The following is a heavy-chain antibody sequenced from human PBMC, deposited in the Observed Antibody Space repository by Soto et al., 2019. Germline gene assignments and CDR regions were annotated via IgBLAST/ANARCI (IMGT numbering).Heavy chain of an antibody. V-gene: IGHV3-23*01. CDR2: ISGSGGST. CDR1: GFTFSSYA. J-gene: IGHJ6*02. CDR3: ASYYYYGMDV. Sequence: PGGSVRLSCAASGFTFSSYAMSWVRQAPGKGLEWVSAISGSGGSTYYADSVKGRFTISRDNSKNTLYLQMNSLRAEDTAVYYCASYYYYGMDVWGQGTTVTVSS.